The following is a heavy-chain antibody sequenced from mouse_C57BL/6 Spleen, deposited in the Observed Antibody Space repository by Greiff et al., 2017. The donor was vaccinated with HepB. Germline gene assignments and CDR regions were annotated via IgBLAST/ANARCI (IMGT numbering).Heavy chain of an antibody. CDR3: ARRHVYGSSYDYAMDY. CDR1: GYTFTDYN. D-gene: IGHD1-1*01. J-gene: IGHJ4*01. CDR2: INPNNGGT. V-gene: IGHV1-22*01. Sequence: EVQLQQSGPELVKPGASVKMSCKASGYTFTDYNMHWVKQSHGKSLEWIGYINPNNGGTSYNQKFKGKATLTVNKSSSTAYMELRSLTSEDSAVYYCARRHVYGSSYDYAMDYWGQGTSVTVSS.